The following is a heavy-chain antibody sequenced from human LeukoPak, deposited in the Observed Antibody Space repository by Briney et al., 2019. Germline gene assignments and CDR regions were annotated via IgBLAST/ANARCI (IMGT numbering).Heavy chain of an antibody. CDR2: ISSSNSYI. D-gene: IGHD3-10*01. CDR1: GFTFSNYA. J-gene: IGHJ6*03. CDR3: ARSGIKMVRGVIIKSPYHMDV. Sequence: GGSLRLSCAASGFTFSNYAMSWVRQAPGKGLEWVSSISSSNSYIYYADSVKGRFTISRDDAKNSLSLQMNSLRVEDTAVYYCARSGIKMVRGVIIKSPYHMDVWGKGTTVTVSS. V-gene: IGHV3-21*01.